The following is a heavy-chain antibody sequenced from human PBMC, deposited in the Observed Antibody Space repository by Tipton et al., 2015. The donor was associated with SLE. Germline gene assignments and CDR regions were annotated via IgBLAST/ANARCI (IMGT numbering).Heavy chain of an antibody. Sequence: TLSLTCTVSGGSISSHYWSWFRQPPGKGLEWIGYIYYSGSTNYNPSLKSRVTISVDTSKNQFSLKLSSVTAADTAVYYCARFKAVAGTIWFDPWGQGTLVTVSS. J-gene: IGHJ5*02. CDR2: IYYSGST. D-gene: IGHD6-19*01. CDR3: ARFKAVAGTIWFDP. V-gene: IGHV4-59*11. CDR1: GGSISSHY.